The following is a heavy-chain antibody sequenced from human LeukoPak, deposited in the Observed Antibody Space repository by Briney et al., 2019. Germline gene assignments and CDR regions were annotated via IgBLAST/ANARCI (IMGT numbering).Heavy chain of an antibody. V-gene: IGHV4-39*01. CDR2: IYYSGST. J-gene: IGHJ4*02. Sequence: SETLSLTCTVSGGSISSSSYYWGWIRQPPGKGLEWMGSIYYSGSTYYNPSLKSRVTISVDTSKNQFSLKLSSVTAADTAVYYCARVSLDDFWSGYSNGYFDYWGQGTLVTVSS. CDR3: ARVSLDDFWSGYSNGYFDY. CDR1: GGSISSSSYY. D-gene: IGHD3-3*01.